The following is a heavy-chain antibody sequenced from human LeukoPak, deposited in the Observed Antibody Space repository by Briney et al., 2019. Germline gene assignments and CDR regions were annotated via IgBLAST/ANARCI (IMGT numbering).Heavy chain of an antibody. J-gene: IGHJ3*02. CDR2: ISAYNGNT. Sequence: ASVKVSCKASGYTFTSYGISWVRQAPGQGLEWMGWISAYNGNTNYAQKLQGRVTMTTDTSTSTAYMELRSLRSEDTAVYYCARVLEGSAARRGAFDIWGQGTMVTVSS. CDR1: GYTFTSYG. V-gene: IGHV1-18*01. D-gene: IGHD6-6*01. CDR3: ARVLEGSAARRGAFDI.